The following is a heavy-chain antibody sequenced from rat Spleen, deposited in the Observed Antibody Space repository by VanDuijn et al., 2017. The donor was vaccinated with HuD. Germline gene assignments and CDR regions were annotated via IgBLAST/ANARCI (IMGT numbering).Heavy chain of an antibody. CDR3: TRHGYSGVITNWFAY. CDR1: GFTFNNYG. J-gene: IGHJ3*01. D-gene: IGHD4-3*01. V-gene: IGHV5-29*01. Sequence: EVQLVESGGGLVQPGRSLKLSCAASGFTFNNYGMAWVRQAPTKGLEWVATISYDGITTYYRDSVRGRFTISSDNAKTTLYLQMDSLRSEDTATYYCTRHGYSGVITNWFAYWGQGTLVTVSS. CDR2: ISYDGITT.